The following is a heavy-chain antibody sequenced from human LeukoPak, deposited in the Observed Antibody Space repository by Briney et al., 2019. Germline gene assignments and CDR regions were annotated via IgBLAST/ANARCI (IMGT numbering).Heavy chain of an antibody. V-gene: IGHV1-69*04. CDR1: VGTVSSYT. J-gene: IGHJ6*04. Sequence: SVRVSCKASVGTVSSYTISWVRQPPGQGREGVGRIISILGIANYAQKFQGRVTITADKSTSTAYMELSSLRSEDTAVYYCARDRAYYDILTGLSVLDVWGKGTTVTVSS. CDR2: IISILGIA. CDR3: ARDRAYYDILTGLSVLDV. D-gene: IGHD3-9*01.